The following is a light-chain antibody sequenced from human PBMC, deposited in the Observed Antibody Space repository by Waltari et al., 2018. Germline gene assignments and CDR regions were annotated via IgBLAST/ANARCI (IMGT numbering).Light chain of an antibody. Sequence: DIQMTQSPSSLSASVGDSVTITCRASQSISSYLNWYQQKPGKAPKLLIYAASSLKSGVPSRFSGSGSGTDFTLTISSLQPEDFATYYCQQSYSTPRTFGQGTKLEI. V-gene: IGKV1-39*01. CDR1: QSISSY. CDR3: QQSYSTPRT. J-gene: IGKJ2*01. CDR2: AAS.